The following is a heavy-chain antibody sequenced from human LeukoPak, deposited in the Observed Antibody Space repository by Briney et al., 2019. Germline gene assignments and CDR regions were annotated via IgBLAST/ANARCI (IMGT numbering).Heavy chain of an antibody. Sequence: PSETLSLTCTVSGGSISSYYWSWIRQPPGKGLEWIGYIYYSGSTNYDPSLKSRVTISVDTSKNQFSLKLSSVTAADTAVYYCARLSLRPYYFDYWGQGTLVTVSS. CDR2: IYYSGST. J-gene: IGHJ4*02. CDR3: ARLSLRPYYFDY. D-gene: IGHD3-16*02. V-gene: IGHV4-59*08. CDR1: GGSISSYY.